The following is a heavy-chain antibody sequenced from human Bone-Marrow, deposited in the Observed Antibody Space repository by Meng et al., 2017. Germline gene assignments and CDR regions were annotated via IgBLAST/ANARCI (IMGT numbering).Heavy chain of an antibody. V-gene: IGHV3-23*04. CDR3: AKGGTSREINY. J-gene: IGHJ4*02. CDR1: GVAFSSYT. D-gene: IGHD1-1*01. Sequence: VQLVESGGGVVQPGWSLRLSCAASGVAFSSYTVNWVRQAPGKGLEWVSSISGSGGTTYYADSVKGRFTISRDNSKNTLYLQMNSLGVEDTAVYYCAKGGTSREINYWGQGTLVTVSS. CDR2: ISGSGGTT.